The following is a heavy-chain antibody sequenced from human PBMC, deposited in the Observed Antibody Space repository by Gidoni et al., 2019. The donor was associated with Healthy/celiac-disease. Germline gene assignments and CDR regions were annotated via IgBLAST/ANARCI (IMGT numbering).Heavy chain of an antibody. CDR2: INPNSGGT. D-gene: IGHD2-15*01. J-gene: IGHJ6*02. V-gene: IGHV1-2*02. Sequence: QVQLVQSGAEVKKPGASVKVSCKASGYTFTGYYMHLVRQAPGQGLEWMGWINPNSGGTNYAQKFQGRVTMTRDTSISTAYMELSRLRSDDTAVYYCARLPLGYCSGGSCYPPYYYYYGMDVWGQGTTVTVSS. CDR1: GYTFTGYY. CDR3: ARLPLGYCSGGSCYPPYYYYYGMDV.